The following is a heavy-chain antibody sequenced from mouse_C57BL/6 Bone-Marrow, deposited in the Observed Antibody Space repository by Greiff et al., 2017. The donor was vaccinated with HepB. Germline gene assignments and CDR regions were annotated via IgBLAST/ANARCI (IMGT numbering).Heavy chain of an antibody. J-gene: IGHJ3*01. V-gene: IGHV5-16*01. CDR3: AREGDYDGFAY. Sequence: EVKVVESEGGLVQPGSSMKLSCTASGFTFSDYYMAWVRQVPEKGLEWVANINYDGSSTYYLDSLKSRFIISRDNAMNILYLQMSSLKSEDTATYYCAREGDYDGFAYWGQGTLVTVSA. CDR1: GFTFSDYY. D-gene: IGHD2-4*01. CDR2: INYDGSST.